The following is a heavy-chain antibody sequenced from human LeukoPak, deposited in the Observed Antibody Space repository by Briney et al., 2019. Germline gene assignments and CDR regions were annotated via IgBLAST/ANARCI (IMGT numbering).Heavy chain of an antibody. CDR2: NYSGGHT. CDR3: ARRLEYSGSKGVFDY. J-gene: IGHJ4*02. Sequence: GTLSLTCAVSGGSISSDNWWSWVRQAPGEGLEWGSINYSGGHTDYADTVKGRFTISRDNSKNTLDLQMNSLRAEDTAVYYCARRLEYSGSKGVFDYWGQGTLVTVSS. V-gene: IGHV3-66*01. CDR1: GGSISSDNW. D-gene: IGHD1-26*01.